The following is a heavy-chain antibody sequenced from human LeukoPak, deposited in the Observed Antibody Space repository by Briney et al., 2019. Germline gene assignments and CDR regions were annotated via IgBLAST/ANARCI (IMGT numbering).Heavy chain of an antibody. Sequence: GGSLRLSCAASGLTFSTYAMHWVRQAPGKGLEWVSVIYSGGSTYYADSVKGRFTISRDNSKNTLYLQLNSLRAEDTAVYYCARVSVLRYFDWLFLFDYWGQGTLVTVSS. CDR3: ARVSVLRYFDWLFLFDY. J-gene: IGHJ4*02. V-gene: IGHV3-66*01. CDR1: GLTFSTYA. CDR2: IYSGGST. D-gene: IGHD3-9*01.